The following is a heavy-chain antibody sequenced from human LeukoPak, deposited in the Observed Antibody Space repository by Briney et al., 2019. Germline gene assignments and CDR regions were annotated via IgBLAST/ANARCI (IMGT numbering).Heavy chain of an antibody. D-gene: IGHD2-2*01. V-gene: IGHV3-30*18. CDR3: AKEAGYQRGFDY. J-gene: IGHJ4*02. CDR2: ISYDGSNK. Sequence: GGSLRLSCAASGFALNSYSLAWVRQAPGKGLEWVAVISYDGSNKYYADSVKGRFTISRDNSKNTLYLQMNSLRAEDTAVYYCAKEAGYQRGFDYWGQGTLVTVSS. CDR1: GFALNSYS.